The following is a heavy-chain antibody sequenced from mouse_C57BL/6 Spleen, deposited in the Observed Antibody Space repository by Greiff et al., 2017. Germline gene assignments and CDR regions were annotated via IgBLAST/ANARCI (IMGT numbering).Heavy chain of an antibody. Sequence: QVQLQQPGAELVMPGASVKLSCKASGYTFTSYWMHWVKQRPGQGLEWIGEIDPSDSYTNYNQKFKGKSTLTVDKSSSTAYMQLSSLTSEDSAVYYCASAYYGSQFAYGGQGTLVTVSA. CDR3: ASAYYGSQFAY. CDR1: GYTFTSYW. D-gene: IGHD1-1*01. J-gene: IGHJ3*01. V-gene: IGHV1-69*01. CDR2: IDPSDSYT.